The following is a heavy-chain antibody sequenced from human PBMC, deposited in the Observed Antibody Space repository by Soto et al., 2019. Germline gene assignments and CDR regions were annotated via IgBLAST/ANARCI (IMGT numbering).Heavy chain of an antibody. CDR1: GGTFSSYT. J-gene: IGHJ4*02. V-gene: IGHV1-69*02. D-gene: IGHD6-13*01. Sequence: GASVKVSCKASGGTFSSYTISWVRQAPGQGLEWMGRIIPILGIANYAQKFQGRVTITADKSTSTAYMELSSLRSKDTAVYYCAMAIGSRWQAFDYWGQGTLVTVSS. CDR3: AMAIGSRWQAFDY. CDR2: IIPILGIA.